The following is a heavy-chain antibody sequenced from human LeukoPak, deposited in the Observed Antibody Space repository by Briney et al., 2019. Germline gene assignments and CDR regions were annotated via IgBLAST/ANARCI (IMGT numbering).Heavy chain of an antibody. CDR3: ARESGCGGDCYSFYYYYMDV. CDR1: GGSISSYY. J-gene: IGHJ6*03. CDR2: IYHSGST. V-gene: IGHV4-38-2*02. D-gene: IGHD2-21*02. Sequence: SETLSLTCTVSGGSISSYYWSWIRQPPGKGLEWIGSIYHSGSTYYNPSLKSRVTISVDTSKNQFSLKLSSVTAADTAVYYCARESGCGGDCYSFYYYYMDVWGKGTTVTVSS.